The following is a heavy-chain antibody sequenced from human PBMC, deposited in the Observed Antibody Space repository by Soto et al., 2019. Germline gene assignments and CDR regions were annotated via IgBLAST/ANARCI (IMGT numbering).Heavy chain of an antibody. CDR3: VRSGTSSGRFSDY. D-gene: IGHD2-15*01. Sequence: GESLKISCKGSGYTFTDYWIGWVRQLPGKGLEWMGIIYPGDSDTRYSPSFQGHVTITVDKSTSTAYLQWSSLKAADTAMYYCVRSGTSSGRFSDYWGQGTLVTVYS. J-gene: IGHJ4*02. V-gene: IGHV5-51*01. CDR1: GYTFTDYW. CDR2: IYPGDSDT.